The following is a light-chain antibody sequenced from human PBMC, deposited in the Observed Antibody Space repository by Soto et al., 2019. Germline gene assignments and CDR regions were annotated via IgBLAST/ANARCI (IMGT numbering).Light chain of an antibody. Sequence: QSALTQPASVSGSPGQSITISCTGTSSDVGSYNYVSWYQQHPGKAPKLMIYDVSNRPSGVSDRFSGSKSGNTASLTISGLQAEDEADYYCTSYITAGTHVFGTGTKLTVL. CDR1: SSDVGSYNY. CDR2: DVS. J-gene: IGLJ1*01. V-gene: IGLV2-14*03. CDR3: TSYITAGTHV.